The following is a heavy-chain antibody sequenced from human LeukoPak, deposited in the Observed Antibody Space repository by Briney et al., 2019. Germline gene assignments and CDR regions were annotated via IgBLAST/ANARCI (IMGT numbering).Heavy chain of an antibody. CDR2: IYYSGST. D-gene: IGHD6-19*01. V-gene: IGHV4-59*01. Sequence: AETLSLTCTVSGGSISSYYGSWIRQPPGKGLEWIGYIYYSGSTNDNPFLNIRVTISVDTSKNQFSLNLSSVTAADTAVYYCARYSSGWRSFDIWGRDTGDPVSS. J-gene: IGHJ3*02. CDR1: GGSISSYY. CDR3: ARYSSGWRSFDI.